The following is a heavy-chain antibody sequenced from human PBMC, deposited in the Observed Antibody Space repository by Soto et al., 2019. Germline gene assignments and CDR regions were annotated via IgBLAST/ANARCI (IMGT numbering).Heavy chain of an antibody. J-gene: IGHJ4*02. V-gene: IGHV3-23*01. Sequence: QPGGSLRLSCAASGFTFSSYAMSWVRQAPGKGLEWVSAISGSGGSTYYADSVKGRFTISRDNSKNTLYLQMNSLRAEDTAVYYCAKDRDWNYGPHSTGVLEFDYWGQGTLVTVSS. CDR2: ISGSGGST. CDR3: AKDRDWNYGPHSTGVLEFDY. CDR1: GFTFSSYA. D-gene: IGHD1-7*01.